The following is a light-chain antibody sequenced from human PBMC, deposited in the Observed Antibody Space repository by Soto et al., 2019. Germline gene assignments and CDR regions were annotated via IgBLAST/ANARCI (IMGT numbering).Light chain of an antibody. J-gene: IGKJ1*01. V-gene: IGKV3-20*01. CDR1: QSVSSSY. Sequence: EIVLTQSPGTLSLSPGERATLSCRASQSVSSSYLAWYQQKPGQAPRLLIYGASSRATGIPDRFSGSGSGTDFTLTISRLEPEDFAVYYCQQYVSSPWTFSQGTKVEIK. CDR3: QQYVSSPWT. CDR2: GAS.